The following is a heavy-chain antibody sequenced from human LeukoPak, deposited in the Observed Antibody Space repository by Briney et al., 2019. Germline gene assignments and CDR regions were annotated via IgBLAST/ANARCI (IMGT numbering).Heavy chain of an antibody. CDR1: GFTVRSDV. CDR2: LDSDGSP. Sequence: PGGSLRLSCAAFGFTVRSDVMNWVRQAPGKGLEWVSILDSDGSPSYADSVKGRFTISRDNSKNTLDLQMNSLRAEDTAVYYCARAAAGRAYYHYGMDVWGQGTTVTVSS. CDR3: ARAAAGRAYYHYGMDV. J-gene: IGHJ6*02. V-gene: IGHV3-53*01. D-gene: IGHD6-13*01.